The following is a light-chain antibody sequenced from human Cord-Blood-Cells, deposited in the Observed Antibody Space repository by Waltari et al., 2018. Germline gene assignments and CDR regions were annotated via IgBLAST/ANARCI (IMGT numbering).Light chain of an antibody. Sequence: HSVLTQPPSVSAAPGQKLTISCSGGSSNIGNNYVSWYQQLPGTAPKLLIYDNNKRPSGIPDRFSGSKSGTSATLGITGLQTGDEADYYCGTWDSSLSAGVFGGGTKLTVL. CDR1: SSNIGNNY. J-gene: IGLJ3*02. V-gene: IGLV1-51*01. CDR2: DNN. CDR3: GTWDSSLSAGV.